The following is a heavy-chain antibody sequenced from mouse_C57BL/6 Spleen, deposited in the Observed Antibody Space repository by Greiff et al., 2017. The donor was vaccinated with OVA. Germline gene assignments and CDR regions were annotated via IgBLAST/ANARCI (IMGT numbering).Heavy chain of an antibody. D-gene: IGHD2-13*01. Sequence: QVQLQQSGAELVKPGASVKLSCKASGYTFTSYWMQWVKQRPGQGLEWIGEIDPSDSYTNYNQKFKGKATLTVDTSSSTAYMQLSSLTSEDSAVYYCARSAYGDVRNYFDYWGQGTTLTVSS. CDR3: ARSAYGDVRNYFDY. CDR2: IDPSDSYT. V-gene: IGHV1-50*01. CDR1: GYTFTSYW. J-gene: IGHJ2*01.